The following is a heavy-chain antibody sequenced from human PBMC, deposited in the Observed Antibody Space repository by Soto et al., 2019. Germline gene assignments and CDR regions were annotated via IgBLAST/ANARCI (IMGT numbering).Heavy chain of an antibody. D-gene: IGHD3-16*02. J-gene: IGHJ6*02. CDR2: IKHDGSEK. V-gene: IGHV3-7*01. Sequence: VRQTPGKGLEWVANIKHDGSEKYYVDSVKGRFTISRDNAKNSLFLEMNSLRAEDTAVFYCATITRRLSRSIWSQGTTVT. CDR3: ATITRRLSRSI.